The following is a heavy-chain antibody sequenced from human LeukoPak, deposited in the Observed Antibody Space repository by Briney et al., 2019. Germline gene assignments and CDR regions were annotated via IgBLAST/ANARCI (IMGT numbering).Heavy chain of an antibody. V-gene: IGHV3-30-3*01. D-gene: IGHD6-13*01. Sequence: GGSLRLSCAASGFTFSTYNMHRVRQAPGKGLEWVAGILHDGSNEYYADSVKGRFTISRDNAKNTLYLQMNSLRREDTAVYYCARGRHTSSWYPIDYWGQGTLVTVSS. J-gene: IGHJ4*02. CDR3: ARGRHTSSWYPIDY. CDR2: ILHDGSNE. CDR1: GFTFSTYN.